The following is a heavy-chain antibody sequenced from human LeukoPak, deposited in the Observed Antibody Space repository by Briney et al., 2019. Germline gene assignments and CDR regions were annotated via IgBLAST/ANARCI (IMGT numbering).Heavy chain of an antibody. CDR2: ISDSGGGT. D-gene: IGHD3-10*01. Sequence: GGSLRLSCVPSGITFSNSALNWVRQAPGKGLEWVSGISDSGGGTYYADSVKGRFTISRDNSKNTLYLQMNSLRAEDTAVYYCAREILLWFGESLWGQGTLVTVSS. CDR3: AREILLWFGESL. CDR1: GITFSNSA. V-gene: IGHV3-23*01. J-gene: IGHJ4*02.